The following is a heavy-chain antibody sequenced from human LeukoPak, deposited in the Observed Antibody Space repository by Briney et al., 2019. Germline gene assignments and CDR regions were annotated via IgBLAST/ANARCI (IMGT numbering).Heavy chain of an antibody. D-gene: IGHD6-19*01. J-gene: IGHJ4*02. CDR1: GGSFSGYY. V-gene: IGHV4-34*01. Sequence: PSETLSLTCAVYGGSFSGYYWGWIRQPPGKGLEWIGEINHSGSTNYNPSLKSRVTISVDTSKNQFSLKLSSVTAADTAVYYCARRIAVAGPFDYWGQGTLVTVSS. CDR2: INHSGST. CDR3: ARRIAVAGPFDY.